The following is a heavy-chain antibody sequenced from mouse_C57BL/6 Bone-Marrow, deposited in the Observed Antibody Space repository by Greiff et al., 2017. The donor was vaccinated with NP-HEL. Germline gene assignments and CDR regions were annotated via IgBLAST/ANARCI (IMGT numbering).Heavy chain of an antibody. CDR3: TRRVTTVVAYYFDY. CDR1: GYTFTSYW. J-gene: IGHJ2*01. V-gene: IGHV1-5*01. Sequence: DVKLQESGTVLARPGASVKMSCKTSGYTFTSYWMHWVKQRPGQGLEWIGAIYPGNSDTSYNQKFKGKAKLTAVTSASTAYMELSSLTNEDSAVYYCTRRVTTVVAYYFDYWGQGTTLTVSS. D-gene: IGHD1-1*01. CDR2: IYPGNSDT.